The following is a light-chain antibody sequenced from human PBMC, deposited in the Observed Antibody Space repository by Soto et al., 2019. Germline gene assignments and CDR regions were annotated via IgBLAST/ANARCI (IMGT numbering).Light chain of an antibody. CDR1: SRDVGGFNF. CDR2: EVS. V-gene: IGLV2-8*01. CDR3: SSYGGNNNVV. J-gene: IGLJ2*01. Sequence: QSALTQPPSASGSAGQSVTISCTGTSRDVGGFNFVSWYQKHPGKAPKLMIFEVSKRPSGVPDRFSGSKSGNTASLTVSGLQAEDEADYYCSSYGGNNNVVFGGGTKVTVL.